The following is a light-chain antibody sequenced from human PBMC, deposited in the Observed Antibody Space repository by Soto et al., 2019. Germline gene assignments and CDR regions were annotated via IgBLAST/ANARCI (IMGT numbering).Light chain of an antibody. J-gene: IGKJ2*01. V-gene: IGKV3-11*01. CDR3: QQRSNWPRT. CDR1: QRVSSY. Sequence: EIVLTQSPATLSLSPGERATLSCRASQRVSSYLAWYRQKPGQAPRLLIYDASNRATGIPARFSGSGSGTAFTLTISSLEPEEFAVYYCQQRSNWPRTFGQGTKLEIK. CDR2: DAS.